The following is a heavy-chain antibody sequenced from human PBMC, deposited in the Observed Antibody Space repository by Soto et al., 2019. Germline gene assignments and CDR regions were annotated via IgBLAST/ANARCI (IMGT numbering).Heavy chain of an antibody. CDR1: GGSISSYY. CDR3: ARGIAAAGIIFPWWFDP. J-gene: IGHJ5*02. V-gene: IGHV4-59*01. Sequence: PSETLSLTCTVSGGSISSYYWSWIRQPPGKGLEWIGYIYYSGSTNYNPSLKSRVTISVDTSKNQFSLKLSSVTAADTAVYYCARGIAAAGIIFPWWFDPRGQGTLVTVSS. D-gene: IGHD6-13*01. CDR2: IYYSGST.